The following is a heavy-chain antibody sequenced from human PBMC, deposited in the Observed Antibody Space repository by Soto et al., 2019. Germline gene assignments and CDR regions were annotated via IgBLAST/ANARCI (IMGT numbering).Heavy chain of an antibody. CDR1: GGSITSYY. V-gene: IGHV4-59*01. CDR2: IYYSGST. Sequence: PSETLSLTCTVSGGSITSYYWSWLRQPPGKGLEWIGYIYYSGSTNYNPSLKSRVTISVDTSKNQFSLKLSSVTAADTAVYYCASLNYDFWSGYSHYAEYFQHWGQGTLVTVS. D-gene: IGHD3-3*01. CDR3: ASLNYDFWSGYSHYAEYFQH. J-gene: IGHJ1*01.